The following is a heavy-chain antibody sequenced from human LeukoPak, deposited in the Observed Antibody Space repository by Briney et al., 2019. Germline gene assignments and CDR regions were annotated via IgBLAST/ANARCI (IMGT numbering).Heavy chain of an antibody. CDR1: GFTFSRYS. D-gene: IGHD1-7*01. V-gene: IGHV3-21*01. Sequence: PGGSLRLSCAASGFTFSRYSMNWVRQAPGKGLEWVSSISSSSSYIYYADSVKGRFTISKDNAKNSLYLQMNSLRAEDTAVYYCASSWNYLDGIFDYWGQGTLVTVSS. CDR3: ASSWNYLDGIFDY. J-gene: IGHJ4*02. CDR2: ISSSSSYI.